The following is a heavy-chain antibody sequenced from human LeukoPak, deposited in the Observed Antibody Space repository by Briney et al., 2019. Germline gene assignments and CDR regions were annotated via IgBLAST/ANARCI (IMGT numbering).Heavy chain of an antibody. J-gene: IGHJ4*02. CDR2: IAPGDSYT. CDR3: ARHRDCSTGSCYPDF. CDR1: GYSFTSHW. D-gene: IGHD2-15*01. Sequence: GESLKISCKGSGYSFTSHWITWVRQMPGKGLEWMGRIAPGDSYTNYSPSLQGHVTISADKSDSTAYLQWSSLKASDTASYYCARHRDCSTGSCYPDFWGQGTLVTVSS. V-gene: IGHV5-10-1*01.